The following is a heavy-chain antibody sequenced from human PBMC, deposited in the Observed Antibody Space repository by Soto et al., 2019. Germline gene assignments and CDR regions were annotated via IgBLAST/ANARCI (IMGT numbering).Heavy chain of an antibody. D-gene: IGHD2-2*01. CDR3: ASAVYCSSTSCRHDD. CDR1: GGTFSSYT. V-gene: IGHV1-69*02. J-gene: IGHJ4*02. Sequence: QVQLVQSGAEVKKPGSSVKVSCKASGGTFSSYTISWVRQAPGQGLEWMGRIIPILGIANYAQKFQGRVTMTADKSTSTAYMELSSLRSEDTAVYYCASAVYCSSTSCRHDDWGQGTLVTVSS. CDR2: IIPILGIA.